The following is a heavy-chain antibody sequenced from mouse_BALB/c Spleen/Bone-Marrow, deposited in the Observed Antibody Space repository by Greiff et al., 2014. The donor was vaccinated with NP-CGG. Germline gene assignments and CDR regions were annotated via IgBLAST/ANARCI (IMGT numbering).Heavy chain of an antibody. D-gene: IGHD1-1*01. Sequence: VQLQQSGAELAKPGASLKLSCKASGYTFTSYWMHWVKQRPGQGLEWIGYINPSTDYTEYNQKFKDKATLTADKSSSTAFMQLSSLTSEDSAVYYCARRAYGSSYGFAYWGQGTLVTVSA. J-gene: IGHJ3*01. V-gene: IGHV1-7*01. CDR3: ARRAYGSSYGFAY. CDR2: INPSTDYT. CDR1: GYTFTSYW.